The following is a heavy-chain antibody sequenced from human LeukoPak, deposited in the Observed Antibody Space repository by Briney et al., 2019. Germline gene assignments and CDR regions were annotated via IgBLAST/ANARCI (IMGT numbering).Heavy chain of an antibody. D-gene: IGHD3-22*01. V-gene: IGHV3-23*01. J-gene: IGHJ4*02. CDR2: ISGSGGST. Sequence: PGGSLRLSCAASGFAFSSCAMSWVRQAPGKGLEWVSTISGSGGSTYHADSVKGRFTISRDNSKNTLYLQMNSLRAEDTAVYHCAKRYYESSGYRHFDYWGQGTLVTVSS. CDR1: GFAFSSCA. CDR3: AKRYYESSGYRHFDY.